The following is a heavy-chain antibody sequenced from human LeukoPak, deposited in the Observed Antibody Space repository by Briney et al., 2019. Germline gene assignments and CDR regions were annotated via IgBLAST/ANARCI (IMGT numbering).Heavy chain of an antibody. J-gene: IGHJ4*02. CDR1: GFTFSSYG. V-gene: IGHV3-33*01. CDR2: IWYDGSNK. Sequence: GGSLRLSCAASGFTFSSYGMHWVRQAPGKGLEWVAVIWYDGSNKYYADSVKGRFTISRDNSKNTLYLQMNSLRAEDTAVYYCARHQPLVGAIDHWGQGTLVTVSS. CDR3: ARHQPLVGAIDH. D-gene: IGHD1-26*01.